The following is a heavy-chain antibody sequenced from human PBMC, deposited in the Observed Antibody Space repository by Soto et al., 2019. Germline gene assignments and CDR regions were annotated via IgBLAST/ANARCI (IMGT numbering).Heavy chain of an antibody. Sequence: PSETLSLTCTVSGGSISSGVYYWSWIRQHPGKGLEWIGYIYYSGSTYYNPSLKSRVTISVDTSKNQFSLKLSSVTAADTAVYYCARLYCSGGSCYSGFDPWGQGTLVTVSA. CDR2: IYYSGST. V-gene: IGHV4-31*03. CDR1: GGSISSGVYY. D-gene: IGHD2-15*01. CDR3: ARLYCSGGSCYSGFDP. J-gene: IGHJ5*02.